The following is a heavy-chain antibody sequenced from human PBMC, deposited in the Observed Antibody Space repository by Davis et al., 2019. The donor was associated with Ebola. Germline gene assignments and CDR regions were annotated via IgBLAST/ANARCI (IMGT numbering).Heavy chain of an antibody. CDR2: INAGNGNT. V-gene: IGHV1-3*01. D-gene: IGHD6-13*01. Sequence: ASVKVSCKASGYTFTSYAMHWVRQAPGQRLEWMGWINAGNGNTKYSQKFQGRVTITRDTSTSTVYMELSSLRSEDTAVYYCARDHFQGAAAGMDVWGQGTTVTVSS. CDR1: GYTFTSYA. J-gene: IGHJ6*02. CDR3: ARDHFQGAAAGMDV.